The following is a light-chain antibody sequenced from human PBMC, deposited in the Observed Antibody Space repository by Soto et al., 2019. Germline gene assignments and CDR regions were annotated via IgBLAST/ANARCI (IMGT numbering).Light chain of an antibody. CDR3: ATWDDSLRGRV. Sequence: QSVLTQPPSASGTPGQRVTISCSGSSSNIGTNYVYWYQQVPGTAPKLLIYSNNQRPSGVPDRFSGSKSGTSASLAIRGLRSEDEADYYCATWDDSLRGRVFGGGTKQTVL. J-gene: IGLJ3*02. V-gene: IGLV1-47*02. CDR1: SSNIGTNY. CDR2: SNN.